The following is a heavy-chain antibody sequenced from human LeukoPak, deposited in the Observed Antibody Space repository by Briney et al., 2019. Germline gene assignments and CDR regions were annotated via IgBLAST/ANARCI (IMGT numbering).Heavy chain of an antibody. D-gene: IGHD6-19*01. CDR2: IYYSGST. CDR3: AISSCWPEGWFDP. J-gene: IGHJ5*02. Sequence: KTAETLSLTCTVSGGSISSYYWSWIRQPPGKGLEWIGYIYYSGSTNYNPSYKSRVTISVDTSKNQFSLKLSSVTAADTAVYYCAISSCWPEGWFDPWGQGTLVTVSS. CDR1: GGSISSYY. V-gene: IGHV4-59*01.